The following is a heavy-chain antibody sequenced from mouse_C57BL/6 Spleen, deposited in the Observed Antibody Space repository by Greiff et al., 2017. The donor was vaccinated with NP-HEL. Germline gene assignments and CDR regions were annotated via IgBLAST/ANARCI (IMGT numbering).Heavy chain of an antibody. V-gene: IGHV5-4*03. CDR3: ARGLYYGSSYAWYFDV. J-gene: IGHJ1*03. CDR2: ISDGGSYT. D-gene: IGHD1-1*01. CDR1: GFTFSSYA. Sequence: EVMLVESGGGLVKPGGSLKLSCAASGFTFSSYAMSWVRQTPEKRLEWVATISDGGSYTYYPDNVKGRFTISRDNAKNNLYLQMSHLKSEDTAMYYCARGLYYGSSYAWYFDVWGTGTTVTVSS.